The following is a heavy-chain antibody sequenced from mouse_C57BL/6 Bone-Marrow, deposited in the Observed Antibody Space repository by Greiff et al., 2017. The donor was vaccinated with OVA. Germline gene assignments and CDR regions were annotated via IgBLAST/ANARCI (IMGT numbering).Heavy chain of an antibody. V-gene: IGHV5-4*03. CDR2: ISDGGSYT. D-gene: IGHD2-3*01. CDR3: ARVGLLRNYAMDY. Sequence: EVMLVESGGGLVKPGGSLKLSCAASGFTFSSYAMSWVRQTPEKRLEWVATISDGGSYTSYPDNVKGRFTISRDNAKNNLYLQMSHLKSEDTAMYYCARVGLLRNYAMDYWGQGTSVTVSS. J-gene: IGHJ4*01. CDR1: GFTFSSYA.